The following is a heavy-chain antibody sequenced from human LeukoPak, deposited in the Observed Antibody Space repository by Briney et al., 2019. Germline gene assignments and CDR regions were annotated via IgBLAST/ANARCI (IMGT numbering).Heavy chain of an antibody. V-gene: IGHV1-8*01. D-gene: IGHD3-10*01. J-gene: IGHJ6*03. CDR3: ARTYGSGSYYTGYYYYYMDV. CDR2: MNPNSGNT. CDR1: GYTFTSYD. Sequence: ASVKVSCKASGYTFTSYDINWVRQATGQGLEWMGWMNPNSGNTGYAQKFQGRVTMTRNTSISTAYMELSSLRSEDTAVYYCARTYGSGSYYTGYYYYYMDVWGKGTTVTISS.